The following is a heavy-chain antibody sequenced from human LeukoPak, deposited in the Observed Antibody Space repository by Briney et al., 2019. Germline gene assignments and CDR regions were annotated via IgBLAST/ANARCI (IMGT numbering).Heavy chain of an antibody. CDR2: ISGSDDTP. CDR1: GFTLSSYA. D-gene: IGHD4-23*01. V-gene: IGHV3-23*01. J-gene: IGHJ5*02. CDR3: AQGEYGGNSGRHWFDP. Sequence: PGGSLRLSCAASGFTLSSYAMSWVRQAPGKGLEWVSTISGSDDTPYYADSVKGRFTISRDNSKNTLYLQMNSLRAEDTAVYYCAQGEYGGNSGRHWFDPWGQGTLVTVSS.